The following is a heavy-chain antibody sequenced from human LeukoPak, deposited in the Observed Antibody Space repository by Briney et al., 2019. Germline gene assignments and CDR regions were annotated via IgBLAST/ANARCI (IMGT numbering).Heavy chain of an antibody. D-gene: IGHD3-16*02. CDR1: GFTFSSYS. V-gene: IGHV3-48*04. CDR3: TRGYPIFDY. J-gene: IGHJ4*02. Sequence: GGSLRLSCAASGFTFSSYSINWVRQTPRKGLEWVSYISSSSGTIYYADSVKGRFTISRDNAKNTLYLQMNSLRVEGTAVYYCTRGYPIFDYWGQGTLVTVSS. CDR2: ISSSSGTI.